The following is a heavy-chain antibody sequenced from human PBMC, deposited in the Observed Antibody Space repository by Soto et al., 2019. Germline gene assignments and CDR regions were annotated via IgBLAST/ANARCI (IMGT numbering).Heavy chain of an antibody. Sequence: PGGSLRLSCAASGFTFSNAWMSWVRQAPGKGLEWVGRIKSKTDGGTTDYAAPVKGRFTISRDDSKNTLYLQMNSLKTEDAAVYYCTTDSGFRVYYDILTGYGYFDYWGQGTLVTVSS. J-gene: IGHJ4*02. CDR2: IKSKTDGGTT. CDR1: GFTFSNAW. D-gene: IGHD3-9*01. V-gene: IGHV3-15*01. CDR3: TTDSGFRVYYDILTGYGYFDY.